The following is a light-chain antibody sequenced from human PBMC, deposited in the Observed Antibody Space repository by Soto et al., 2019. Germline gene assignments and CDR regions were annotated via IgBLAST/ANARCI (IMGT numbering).Light chain of an antibody. J-gene: IGKJ4*01. CDR2: GAS. V-gene: IGKV3-20*01. Sequence: EIVLTQSPGTLSLSPGERATLSCRASQSVSSSYLAWYQQKPGQAPRLLIYGASTRATGIPARFSGSGSGTEFTLTISSLEPEDFAVYYCQQCGSSPNTFGGGTKVDIK. CDR1: QSVSSSY. CDR3: QQCGSSPNT.